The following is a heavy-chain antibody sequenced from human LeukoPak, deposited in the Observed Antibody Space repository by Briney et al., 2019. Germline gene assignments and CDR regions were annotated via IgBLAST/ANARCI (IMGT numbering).Heavy chain of an antibody. CDR2: ISSSSSYI. V-gene: IGHV3-21*01. Sequence: PGGSLRLFCAASGFTFSSYSMNWVRQAPGKGLEWVSSISSSSSYIYYADSVKGRFTISRDNAKNSLYLQMNSLRAEDTAVYYCARGSDYYDSSGKIDYWGQGTLVTVSS. J-gene: IGHJ4*02. CDR1: GFTFSSYS. D-gene: IGHD3-22*01. CDR3: ARGSDYYDSSGKIDY.